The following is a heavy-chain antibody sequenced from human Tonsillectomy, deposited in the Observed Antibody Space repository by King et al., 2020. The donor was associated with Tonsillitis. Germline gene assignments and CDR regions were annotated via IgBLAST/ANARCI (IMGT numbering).Heavy chain of an antibody. CDR2: ISSGSSYI. V-gene: IGHV3-21*01. CDR3: ARDQQLIR. J-gene: IGHJ4*02. CDR1: GFTFSSYS. D-gene: IGHD6-13*01. Sequence: VQLVESGGGLVKPGGSLRLSCAASGFTFSSYSMNWVRQAPEKGLEWVSSISSGSSYIYYADSVKGRFTISRDNANNSLFLQMNSLRAEDTVVYYCARDQQLIRWGQGTLVTVSS.